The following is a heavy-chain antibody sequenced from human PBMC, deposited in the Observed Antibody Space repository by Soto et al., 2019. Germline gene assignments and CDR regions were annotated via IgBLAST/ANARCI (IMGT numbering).Heavy chain of an antibody. J-gene: IGHJ4*02. V-gene: IGHV3-23*01. CDR3: AKGRVGAPTTPFDY. Sequence: EVQLLESGGGLVQPGGSLRLSCAASGFTFTIYDMSWVRQAPGKGLEWVSIISGSGGRTYYADSVKGRFTVSRDNSKNTRFLQMNSLTAEDTALYYCAKGRVGAPTTPFDYWGQGTLVTVSS. CDR1: GFTFTIYD. D-gene: IGHD1-26*01. CDR2: ISGSGGRT.